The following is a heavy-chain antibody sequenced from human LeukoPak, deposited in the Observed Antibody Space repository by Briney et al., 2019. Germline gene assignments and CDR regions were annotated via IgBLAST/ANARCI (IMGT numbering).Heavy chain of an antibody. V-gene: IGHV1-69*02. CDR2: IIPILGIA. CDR1: GGTFSSYT. Sequence: GASVKVSCKASGGTFSSYTISWVRQAPGQGLEWMGRIIPILGIANYAQKFQGRVTITADKSTSTAYMELSSLRSEDTAVYYCARGRYVDIVATIRGYFDYWGQGTLVTVSS. J-gene: IGHJ4*02. CDR3: ARGRYVDIVATIRGYFDY. D-gene: IGHD5-12*01.